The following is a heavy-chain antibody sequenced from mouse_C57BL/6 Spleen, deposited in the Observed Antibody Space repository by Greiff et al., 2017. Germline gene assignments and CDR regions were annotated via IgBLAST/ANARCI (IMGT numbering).Heavy chain of an antibody. Sequence: VQLQQPGAELVRPGSSVKLSCKASGYTFTSYWMHWVKQRPIQGLEWIGNIDPSDSETHYNQKFKDKATLTVDKSSSTAYMQLSSLTAEDSAVYYCARDWDGYFDYWGQGTTLTVSS. J-gene: IGHJ2*01. CDR2: IDPSDSET. CDR1: GYTFTSYW. D-gene: IGHD4-1*01. CDR3: ARDWDGYFDY. V-gene: IGHV1-52*01.